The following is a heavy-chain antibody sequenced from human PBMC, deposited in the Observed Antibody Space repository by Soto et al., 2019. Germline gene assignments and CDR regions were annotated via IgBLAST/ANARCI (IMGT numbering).Heavy chain of an antibody. V-gene: IGHV4-39*07. D-gene: IGHD6-6*01. CDR3: ARVSYSSYPRYNYYGMDV. CDR2: IYHTGNA. J-gene: IGHJ6*02. Sequence: PSETLSLTCSVSGDSISNSRFYWAWIRQPPGEGLEWIGSIYHTGNAYYNPSLKSRVTISVDTSKNQFSLKLNSVTAADTAVYYCARVSYSSYPRYNYYGMDVLGQGTTVT. CDR1: GDSISNSRFY.